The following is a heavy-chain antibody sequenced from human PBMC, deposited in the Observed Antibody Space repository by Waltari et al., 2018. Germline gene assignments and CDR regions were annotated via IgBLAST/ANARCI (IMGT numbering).Heavy chain of an antibody. CDR1: GFTFSSYW. J-gene: IGHJ3*02. CDR2: IKQDGSEK. D-gene: IGHD6-13*01. CDR3: ARAKRQQLVSRAFDI. Sequence: EVQLVESGGGLVQPGGSLRLSCAASGFTFSSYWMSWVRQAPGKGLEGVSNIKQDGSEKYYADSVKGRVTISGDNAKNSLYLQMNCLRAEDTAVYYCARAKRQQLVSRAFDIWGQGTMVTVSS. V-gene: IGHV3-7*01.